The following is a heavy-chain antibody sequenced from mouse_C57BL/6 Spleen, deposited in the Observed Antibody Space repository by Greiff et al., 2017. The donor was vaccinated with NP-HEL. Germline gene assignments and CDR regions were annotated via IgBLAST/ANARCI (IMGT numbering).Heavy chain of an antibody. Sequence: QVHVKQSGAELVRPGASVTLSCKASGYTFTDYEMHWVKQTPVHGLEWIGAIDPETGGTAYNQKFKGKAILTADKSSSTAYMELRSLTSEDSAVYYCTTDHYDGFAYWGQGTLVTVSA. CDR1: GYTFTDYE. V-gene: IGHV1-15*01. J-gene: IGHJ3*01. D-gene: IGHD2-3*01. CDR2: IDPETGGT. CDR3: TTDHYDGFAY.